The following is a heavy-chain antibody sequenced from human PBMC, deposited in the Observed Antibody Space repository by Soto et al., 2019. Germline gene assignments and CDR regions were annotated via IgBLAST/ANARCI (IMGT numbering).Heavy chain of an antibody. V-gene: IGHV4-34*01. CDR2: INHSGST. CDR1: GGSFSGYY. D-gene: IGHD3-9*01. CDR3: AREAVLNYDILTGYYFDY. J-gene: IGHJ4*02. Sequence: SETLSLTCAVYGGSFSGYYWSWIRQPPGKGLEWIGEINHSGSTNYNPSLKSRVTISVDTSKNQFSLKLSSVTAADTAVYYCAREAVLNYDILTGYYFDYWGQGTLVTVSS.